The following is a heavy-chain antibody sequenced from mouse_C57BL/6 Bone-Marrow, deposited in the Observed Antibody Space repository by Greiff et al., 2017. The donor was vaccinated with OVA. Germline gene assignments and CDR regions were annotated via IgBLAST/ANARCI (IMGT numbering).Heavy chain of an antibody. D-gene: IGHD2-3*01. Sequence: VQLQQPGAELVMPGASVKLSCKASGYTFTSYWMHWVKQRPGQGLEWIGEIDPSDSYTNYNQKFKGKSTLTVDKSSSTAYMQLSSLTSEDSAVYYCARDGYWDYFDDWGQGTTLTVSS. V-gene: IGHV1-69*01. CDR1: GYTFTSYW. J-gene: IGHJ2*01. CDR3: ARDGYWDYFDD. CDR2: IDPSDSYT.